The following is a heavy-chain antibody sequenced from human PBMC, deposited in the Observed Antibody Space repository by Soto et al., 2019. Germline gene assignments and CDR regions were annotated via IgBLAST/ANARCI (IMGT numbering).Heavy chain of an antibody. CDR2: ISSSSTTI. V-gene: IGHV3-11*01. CDR1: GFIFSDSF. D-gene: IGHD3-22*01. J-gene: IGHJ4*01. CDR3: ARSAPLRTSTYYYDSNSRYYVRPIDY. Sequence: PGGSLRLSCAASGFIFSDSFMGWIRQAPGKGLEWVAYISSSSTTIQHADSVRGRFTVSRDNAKTSLYLQMDSLRAEDTAVYYCARSAPLRTSTYYYDSNSRYYVRPIDYWGHGTLVTVSS.